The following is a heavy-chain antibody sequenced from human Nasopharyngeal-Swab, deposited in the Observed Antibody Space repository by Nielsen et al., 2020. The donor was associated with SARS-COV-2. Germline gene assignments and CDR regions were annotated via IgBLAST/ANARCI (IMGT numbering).Heavy chain of an antibody. CDR2: IYYSGST. V-gene: IGHV4-59*01. CDR3: ATYTSITMVRGVIGWFDP. CDR1: GGSISSYY. Sequence: SETLSLTCTVSGGSISSYYWSWIRQPPGKGLEWIGYIYYSGSTNYNPSLTSRVTISVDTSKNQFSLKLSSVTAADTAVYYCATYTSITMVRGVIGWFDPWGQGTLVTVSS. D-gene: IGHD3-10*01. J-gene: IGHJ5*02.